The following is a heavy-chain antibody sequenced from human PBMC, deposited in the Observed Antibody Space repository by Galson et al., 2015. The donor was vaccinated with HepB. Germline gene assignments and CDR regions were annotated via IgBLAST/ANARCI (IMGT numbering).Heavy chain of an antibody. CDR1: GFTFSSYV. J-gene: IGHJ4*02. Sequence: SLRLSCAASGFTFSSYVLTWVRQAPGKGLEWVSAIGGGGGRTYYADSVKGRFTISRDNSKNTLYLQMNSLRAEDTAVYYCAKSGEVATTPPDYWGQGTLVTVSS. V-gene: IGHV3-23*01. CDR2: IGGGGGRT. CDR3: AKSGEVATTPPDY. D-gene: IGHD5-24*01.